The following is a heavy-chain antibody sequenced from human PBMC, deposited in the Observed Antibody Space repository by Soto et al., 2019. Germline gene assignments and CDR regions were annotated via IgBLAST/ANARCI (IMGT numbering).Heavy chain of an antibody. D-gene: IGHD5-18*01. V-gene: IGHV3-7*01. Sequence: PGGSLRLSCAASEFSFRSYWMPWVRQAPGKGLEWVALINEDGSQKYYVGSVKGRFIISRDNAKDSVYMQMDSLRAGDTAVYFWARVGRYGWDFDHWGQGTLVTAS. CDR1: EFSFRSYW. CDR3: ARVGRYGWDFDH. CDR2: INEDGSQK. J-gene: IGHJ4*02.